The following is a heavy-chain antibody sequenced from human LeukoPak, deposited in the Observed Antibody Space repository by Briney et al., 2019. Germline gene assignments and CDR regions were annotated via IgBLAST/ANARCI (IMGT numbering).Heavy chain of an antibody. J-gene: IGHJ3*02. CDR2: VNTSDSST. D-gene: IGHD1-26*01. Sequence: SVKVSCKASGYTFTSYYIRWIRQPHGPGLEWMGIVNTSDSSTSYDKQFLGRVTMTRVMSTSKDYLVLRSLRSADTAVDYCSRYRWELPFRDVFDIWVQGTMVTVSS. CDR1: GYTFTSYY. CDR3: SRYRWELPFRDVFDI. V-gene: IGHV1-46*01.